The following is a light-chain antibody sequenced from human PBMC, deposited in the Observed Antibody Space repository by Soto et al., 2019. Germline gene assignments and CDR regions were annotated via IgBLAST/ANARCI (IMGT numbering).Light chain of an antibody. J-gene: IGLJ1*01. CDR1: SSDVGLYNY. V-gene: IGLV2-14*01. CDR2: EVS. Sequence: QSALTQPASVSGSPGQSITISCTGTSSDVGLYNYVSWYQQHPGKAPKLMIYEVSNRPSGVSNRFSGSKSGNTASLLISGLQAEDEADYYCSSYTGSSPLYIFGTGTKVTVL. CDR3: SSYTGSSPLYI.